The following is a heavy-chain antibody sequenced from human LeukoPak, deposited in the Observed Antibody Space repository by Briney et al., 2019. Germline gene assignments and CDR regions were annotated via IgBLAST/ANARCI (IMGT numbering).Heavy chain of an antibody. Sequence: ASVKVSCKASGGTFSSYAISWVRQAPGQGLEWMGGIIPIFGTANYAQKFQGRVTITTDESTSTAYMELSSLRSEDTAVYYCASGTGRRYFDWLLPSLGYWGQGTLVTVSS. D-gene: IGHD3-9*01. CDR1: GGTFSSYA. J-gene: IGHJ4*02. CDR2: IIPIFGTA. V-gene: IGHV1-69*05. CDR3: ASGTGRRYFDWLLPSLGY.